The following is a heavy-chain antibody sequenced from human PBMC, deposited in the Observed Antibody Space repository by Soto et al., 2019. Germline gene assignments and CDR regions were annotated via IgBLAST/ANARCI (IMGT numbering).Heavy chain of an antibody. D-gene: IGHD3-22*01. Sequence: GASVKVSCKASGYTFSNYGISWVRQAPGQGLEWMGWISAYNGDTNYSQKLQGRVTMTTDTSTSTAYMELRSLRPDDTSFYYCARDRYYSDASGYYLFDYWGQGTLVTVPQ. CDR3: ARDRYYSDASGYYLFDY. CDR1: GYTFSNYG. V-gene: IGHV1-18*01. J-gene: IGHJ4*02. CDR2: ISAYNGDT.